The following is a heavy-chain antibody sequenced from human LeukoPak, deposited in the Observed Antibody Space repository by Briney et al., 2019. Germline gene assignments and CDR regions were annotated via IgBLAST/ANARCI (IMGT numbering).Heavy chain of an antibody. CDR3: ASGGEILFDY. Sequence: SETLSLTCTVSGGSISSGGYYWSWIRQPPGKGLEWIGYIYHSGSTYYNPSLKSRVTISVDRSKNQFSLKLSSETAADTAVYYCASGGEILFDYWGQGTLVTVSS. J-gene: IGHJ4*02. CDR1: GGSISSGGYY. CDR2: IYHSGST. V-gene: IGHV4-30-2*01. D-gene: IGHD3-10*01.